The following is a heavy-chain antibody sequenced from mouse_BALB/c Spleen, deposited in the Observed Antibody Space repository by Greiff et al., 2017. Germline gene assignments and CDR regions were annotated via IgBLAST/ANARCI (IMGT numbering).Heavy chain of an antibody. J-gene: IGHJ3*01. CDR2: ISSGGSYT. Sequence: EVKVVESGGGLVKPGGSLKLSCAASGFTFSSYTMSWVRQTPEKRLEWVATISSGGSYTYYPDSVKGRFTISRDNAKNTLYLQMSSLKSEDTAMYYCTREGTTATDWFAYWGQGTLVTVSA. CDR1: GFTFSSYT. CDR3: TREGTTATDWFAY. D-gene: IGHD1-2*01. V-gene: IGHV5-6-4*01.